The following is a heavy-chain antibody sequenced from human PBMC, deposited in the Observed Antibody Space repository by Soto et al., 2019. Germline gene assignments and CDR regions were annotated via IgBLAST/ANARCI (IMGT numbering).Heavy chain of an antibody. J-gene: IGHJ4*02. D-gene: IGHD5-12*01. V-gene: IGHV3-23*01. CDR2: ISGSGGST. CDR1: GFTFDNYA. CDR3: ARYHRYSGYVYYFDC. Sequence: EVQLLESGGGLVQPGGSLRLSCAASGFTFDNYAMSWVRQAPGKGLEWVSAISGSGGSTYYADSVKGRFTISRDNSKSTLYLQMNSLRAEDTAVYYCARYHRYSGYVYYFDCWGQGSLVTVSS.